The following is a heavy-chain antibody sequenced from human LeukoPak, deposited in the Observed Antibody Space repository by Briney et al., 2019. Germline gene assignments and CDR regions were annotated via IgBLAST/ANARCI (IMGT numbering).Heavy chain of an antibody. V-gene: IGHV1-8*01. D-gene: IGHD3-3*02. CDR3: ARGLHRSHFWSGSYYYYYGMDV. CDR1: GYTFTSYD. J-gene: IGHJ6*02. Sequence: GASVKVSCKASGYTFTSYDINWVRQATGQGLEWMGWMNPNSGNTGYAQKFQGRVTMTRNTSISTAHMELSSLRSEDTAVYYCARGLHRSHFWSGSYYYYYGMDVWGQGTTVTVSS. CDR2: MNPNSGNT.